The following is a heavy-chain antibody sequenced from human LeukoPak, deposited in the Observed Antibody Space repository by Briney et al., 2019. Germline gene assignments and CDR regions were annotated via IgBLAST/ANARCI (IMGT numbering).Heavy chain of an antibody. V-gene: IGHV4-34*01. CDR3: ARGRHDITMIVVVMTSVSYYLDV. Sequence: SETLSLTCAVYGGSFSGYHWTWIRQSPGKGLEWIGDINPSGSTYYNPSLKSRLTISVDTSKNQCSLKLRSVTAADTAVYYCARGRHDITMIVVVMTSVSYYLDVWGKGTTVTVS. D-gene: IGHD3-22*01. CDR2: INPSGST. CDR1: GGSFSGYH. J-gene: IGHJ6*03.